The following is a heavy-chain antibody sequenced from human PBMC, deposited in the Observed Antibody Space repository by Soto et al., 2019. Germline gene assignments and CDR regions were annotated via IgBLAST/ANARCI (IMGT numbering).Heavy chain of an antibody. V-gene: IGHV4-39*01. CDR1: GGSISSSSSY. CDR3: ARTGFWSGYRVVDY. J-gene: IGHJ4*02. CDR2: ISYSGST. D-gene: IGHD3-3*01. Sequence: PSETLSLTCTVSGGSISSSSSYWGWIRQSPGKGLEWIGSISYSGSTYYNPSLKSRITISVDTSKNQFSLKLSSVTAADTAVYFCARTGFWSGYRVVDYWGQGTLVTVPQ.